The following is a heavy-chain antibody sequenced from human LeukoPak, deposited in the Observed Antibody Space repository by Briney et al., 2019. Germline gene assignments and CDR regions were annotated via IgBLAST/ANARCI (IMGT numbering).Heavy chain of an antibody. D-gene: IGHD6-19*01. CDR3: ARETSGWYRVFDY. V-gene: IGHV4-34*01. Sequence: SETLSLTCAVSGGSFSGYYWSWIRQSPGKGLEWIGEINHSGNTNYNPSLKSRVTISVDTSKNQFSLKLNSVSAADTALYYCARETSGWYRVFDYWGQGTLVTVSS. J-gene: IGHJ4*02. CDR1: GGSFSGYY. CDR2: INHSGNT.